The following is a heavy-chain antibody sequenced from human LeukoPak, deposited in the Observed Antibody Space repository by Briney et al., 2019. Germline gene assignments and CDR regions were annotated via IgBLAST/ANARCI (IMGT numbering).Heavy chain of an antibody. V-gene: IGHV4-34*01. CDR1: GRSFSGYY. CDR2: INHSGSA. Sequence: PSETLSLTCAVYGRSFSGYYWSRIRQPPGKGLEWIGEINHSGSANYNPSLKSRVTISVDTSKNQFSLKLRSVTAADTAVYYCARPPYSSSSHYYYYYMDVWGKGTTVTVSS. D-gene: IGHD6-6*01. J-gene: IGHJ6*03. CDR3: ARPPYSSSSHYYYYYMDV.